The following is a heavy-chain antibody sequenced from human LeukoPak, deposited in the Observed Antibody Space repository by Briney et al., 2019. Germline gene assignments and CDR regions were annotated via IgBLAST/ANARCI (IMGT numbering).Heavy chain of an antibody. Sequence: PSETLSLTCTVSGGSISSYYWSWIRQPPGKGLEWIGYIYYSGSTNYNPSLKSRVTISVDTSENQFSLKLSSVTAADTAVYYCARDIVVVPAATHAFDIWGQGTIVTVSS. J-gene: IGHJ3*02. CDR2: IYYSGST. V-gene: IGHV4-59*01. CDR3: ARDIVVVPAATHAFDI. CDR1: GGSISSYY. D-gene: IGHD2-2*01.